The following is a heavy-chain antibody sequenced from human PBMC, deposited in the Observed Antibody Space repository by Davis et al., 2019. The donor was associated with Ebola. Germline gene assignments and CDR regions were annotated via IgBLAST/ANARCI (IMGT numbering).Heavy chain of an antibody. D-gene: IGHD2-2*01. V-gene: IGHV2-5*01. Sequence: SGPTLVKPTQTLTLTCTFSGFSLSTSGVGVGWIRQPPGKALEWLALIYWNDDKRYSPSLKSRLTITKDTSKNQVVLTMTNMDPVDTATYYCALGGTSLFFDYWGQGTLVTVSS. J-gene: IGHJ4*02. CDR1: GFSLSTSGVG. CDR3: ALGGTSLFFDY. CDR2: IYWNDDK.